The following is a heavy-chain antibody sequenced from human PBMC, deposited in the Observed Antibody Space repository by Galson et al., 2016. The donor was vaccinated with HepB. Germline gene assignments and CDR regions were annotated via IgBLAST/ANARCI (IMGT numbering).Heavy chain of an antibody. CDR3: ARDQGGSSSAFDY. CDR1: GFPFRTYA. CDR2: FNAGGSGI. J-gene: IGHJ4*02. D-gene: IGHD6-6*01. Sequence: SLRLSCAASGFPFRTYAMSWVRQAPGKGLEWVSVFNAGGSGIYYADSVKGRFTISRDNAKNMLYLEMNSLRDEDTAVYYCARDQGGSSSAFDYWGQGTLVSVSS. V-gene: IGHV3-23*01.